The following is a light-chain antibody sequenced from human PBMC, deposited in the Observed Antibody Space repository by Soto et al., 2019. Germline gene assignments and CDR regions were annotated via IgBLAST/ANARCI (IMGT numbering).Light chain of an antibody. CDR2: DVS. CDR1: SSDVGGYNY. J-gene: IGLJ2*01. Sequence: QSALTQPASVSGSPGQSITISCTGTSSDVGGYNYVSWYQQHPGKAPKLMIYDVSNRPSGVSNRFSGSKSGNTASLTISGLQAEDEADYYCSSYTSSSTVVFGGGTKDRP. V-gene: IGLV2-14*01. CDR3: SSYTSSSTVV.